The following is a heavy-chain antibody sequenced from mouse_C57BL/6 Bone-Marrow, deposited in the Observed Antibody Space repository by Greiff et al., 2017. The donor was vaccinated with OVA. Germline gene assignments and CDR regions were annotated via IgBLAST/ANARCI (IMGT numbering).Heavy chain of an antibody. CDR2: ISDGGSYT. Sequence: DVKLVESGGGLVKPGGSLKLSCAASGFTFSSYAMSWVRQTPEKRLEWVATISDGGSYTYYPDNVKGRFTISRDNAKNNLYLQMSHLKSEDTAMYYCARPPYYYGSSYGYFDVWGTGTTVTVSS. V-gene: IGHV5-4*03. D-gene: IGHD1-1*01. CDR3: ARPPYYYGSSYGYFDV. J-gene: IGHJ1*03. CDR1: GFTFSSYA.